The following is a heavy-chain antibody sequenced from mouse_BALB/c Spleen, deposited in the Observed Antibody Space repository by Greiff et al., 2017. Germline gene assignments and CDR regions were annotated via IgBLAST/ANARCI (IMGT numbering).Heavy chain of an antibody. Sequence: DVMLVESGGGLVKPGGSLKLSCAASGFTFSSYTMSWVRQTPEKRLEWVATISSGGSYTYYPDSVKGRFTISRDNAKNTLYLQMSSLKSEDTAMYYCTRGDDVYYDVFDHWRRGTTHTVSS. D-gene: IGHD2-3*01. V-gene: IGHV5-6-4*01. CDR2: ISSGGSYT. CDR3: TRGDDVYYDVFDH. CDR1: GFTFSSYT. J-gene: IGHJ2*01.